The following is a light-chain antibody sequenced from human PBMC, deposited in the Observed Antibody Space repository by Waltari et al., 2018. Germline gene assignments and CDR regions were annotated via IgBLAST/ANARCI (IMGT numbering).Light chain of an antibody. J-gene: IGLJ2*01. Sequence: QPVLTQPPSVSEAPRQRATISGSGIRSNIGNNAVNWYQQFPGRAPKPLIYYDDLLPSGVSDRFSGSKSGTSASLAISGLQSEDEAYYYCASWDDDLSGVVFGGGTKLTVL. CDR3: ASWDDDLSGVV. V-gene: IGLV1-36*01. CDR1: RSNIGNNA. CDR2: YDD.